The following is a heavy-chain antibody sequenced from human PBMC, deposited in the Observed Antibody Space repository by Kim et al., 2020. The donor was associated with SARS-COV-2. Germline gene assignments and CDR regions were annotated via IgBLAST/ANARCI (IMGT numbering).Heavy chain of an antibody. J-gene: IGHJ4*02. V-gene: IGHV3-9*01. Sequence: DYVETRFTISRDKPKNCLDLQMNSLRGEDTALYYCAKDDSSGYRPWYYFDYWGQGTLVTVSS. D-gene: IGHD3-22*01. CDR3: AKDDSSGYRPWYYFDY.